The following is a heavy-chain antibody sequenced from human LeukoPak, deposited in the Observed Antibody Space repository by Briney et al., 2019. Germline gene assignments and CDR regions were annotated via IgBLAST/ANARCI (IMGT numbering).Heavy chain of an antibody. D-gene: IGHD2-21*01. Sequence: GGSLRLSGAASGFSFNSAAMTWVRQAPGKGLEWVSLVSSSGANTYYADSVKGRFTISRDNSKNTVYLQMNSLRAEDTAIYYCAKDIQGSYWGQGTLVTVSS. CDR2: VSSSGANT. CDR1: GFSFNSAA. CDR3: AKDIQGSY. J-gene: IGHJ4*02. V-gene: IGHV3-23*01.